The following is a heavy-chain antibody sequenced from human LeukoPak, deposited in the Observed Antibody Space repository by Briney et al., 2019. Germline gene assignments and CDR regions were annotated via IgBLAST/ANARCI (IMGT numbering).Heavy chain of an antibody. V-gene: IGHV3-21*01. CDR2: ISSSSSYI. J-gene: IGHJ4*02. D-gene: IGHD5-18*01. Sequence: PGGSLRLSCAASGFTFSSCSMNWVRQAPGKGLEWVSSISSSSSYIYYADSVKGRFTISRDNAKNSLYLQMNSLRAEDTAVYYCARDGALVDTAMVTDYWGQGTLVTVSS. CDR3: ARDGALVDTAMVTDY. CDR1: GFTFSSCS.